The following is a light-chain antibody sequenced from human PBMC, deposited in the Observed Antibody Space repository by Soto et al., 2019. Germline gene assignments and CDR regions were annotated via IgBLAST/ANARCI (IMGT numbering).Light chain of an antibody. V-gene: IGKV3-11*01. CDR3: QHRSNWPTT. Sequence: EIVLTQSPATLSLSPGERATLSCRASQSVSTYLAWYQQKPGQAPRRLIYDASSKATGIPARFSGSGSGTDFTLTISSLEPEDFAVYYCQHRSNWPTTFGQGTKVEIK. CDR2: DAS. J-gene: IGKJ1*01. CDR1: QSVSTY.